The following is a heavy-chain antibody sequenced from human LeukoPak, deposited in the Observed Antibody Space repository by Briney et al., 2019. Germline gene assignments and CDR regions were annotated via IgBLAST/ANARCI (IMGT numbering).Heavy chain of an antibody. V-gene: IGHV3-21*06. Sequence: GSLRLSCAASGFTFSNYNMNWVRQAPGKGLEWVSYISSRGSYTYYADSMKGRFTISRDNAKNSLYLQMNSLRAEDTAVYYCARIDAFDIWGQGTMVTVSS. CDR1: GFTFSNYN. CDR2: ISSRGSYT. J-gene: IGHJ3*02. CDR3: ARIDAFDI.